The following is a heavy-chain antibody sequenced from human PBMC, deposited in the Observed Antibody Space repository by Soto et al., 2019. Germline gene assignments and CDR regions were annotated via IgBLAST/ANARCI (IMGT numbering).Heavy chain of an antibody. CDR1: GCSFTRYW. CDR2: IYPGDSDT. Sequence: GESPNISFKCSGCSFTRYWMGLVRQLPGKGLEWMRFIYPGDSDTTYSPSFQGQVTISADKSISTAYLQWSSLKASDTAMYYCARNSYGRGFYYYYGMAVWGQGTTVTVSS. CDR3: ARNSYGRGFYYYYGMAV. J-gene: IGHJ6*02. D-gene: IGHD5-18*01. V-gene: IGHV5-51*01.